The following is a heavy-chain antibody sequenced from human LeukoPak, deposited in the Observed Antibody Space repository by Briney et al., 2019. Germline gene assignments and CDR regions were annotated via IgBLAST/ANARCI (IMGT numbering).Heavy chain of an antibody. V-gene: IGHV4-34*01. CDR1: GGSFSGYY. J-gene: IGHJ4*02. CDR3: ARAGYSGYDGRLLDY. CDR2: INHSGST. Sequence: SETLSLTCAVNGGSFSGYYWSWIRQPPGKGLEWIGKINHSGSTNYNPSLKSRVTISVDTSKNQFSLKLSSVTAADTAVYYCARAGYSGYDGRLLDYWGQGTLVTVSS. D-gene: IGHD5-12*01.